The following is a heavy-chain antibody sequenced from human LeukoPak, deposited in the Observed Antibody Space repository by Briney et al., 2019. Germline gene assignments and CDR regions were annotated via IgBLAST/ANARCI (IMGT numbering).Heavy chain of an antibody. V-gene: IGHV4-4*07. CDR2: IYTSGST. J-gene: IGHJ3*02. Sequence: SETLSLTCTVSGGSISSYYWSWIRQPAGKGLEWIGRIYTSGSTNYNPSLKSRVTMSVDTSKNQFSLKLSSVTAADTAVYYCARGPSGSYSYSKSVAFDIWGQGTMVTVSS. CDR1: GGSISSYY. D-gene: IGHD1-26*01. CDR3: ARGPSGSYSYSKSVAFDI.